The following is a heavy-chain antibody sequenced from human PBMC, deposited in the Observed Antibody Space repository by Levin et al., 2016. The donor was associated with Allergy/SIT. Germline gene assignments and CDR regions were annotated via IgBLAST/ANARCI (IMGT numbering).Heavy chain of an antibody. CDR3: AGIWSGYYSGAFDI. J-gene: IGHJ3*02. Sequence: GESLKISCAASGFTFSSYSMNWVRQAPGKGLEWVSSISSSSYIYYADSVKGRFTISRDNAKNSLYLQMNSLRAEDTAVYYCAGIWSGYYSGAFDIWGQGTMVTVSS. V-gene: IGHV3-21*01. CDR1: GFTFSSYS. CDR2: ISSSSYI. D-gene: IGHD3-3*01.